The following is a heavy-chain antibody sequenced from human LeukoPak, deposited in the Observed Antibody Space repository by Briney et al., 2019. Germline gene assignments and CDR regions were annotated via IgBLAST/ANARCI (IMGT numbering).Heavy chain of an antibody. Sequence: PGGSLRLSCAASGFTFSIYAMIWFRQAAGKGLEWVSAISGSGGSTYYADSVKGRFTISRDNSKNTMYLQMPSLTAEDTAVYYCEKLALFFGGANRWGQGPLVIVSS. CDR3: EKLALFFGGANR. CDR2: ISGSGGST. J-gene: IGHJ4*02. CDR1: GFTFSIYA. D-gene: IGHD3-16*01. V-gene: IGHV3-23*01.